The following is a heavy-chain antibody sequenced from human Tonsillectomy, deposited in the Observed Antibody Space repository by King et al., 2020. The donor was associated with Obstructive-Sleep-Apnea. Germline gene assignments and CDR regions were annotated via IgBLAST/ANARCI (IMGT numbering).Heavy chain of an antibody. CDR2: ISYDGSNK. V-gene: IGHV3-30*18. CDR1: GFTFSSYG. D-gene: IGHD1-1*01. Sequence: VQLVESGGGVVQPGRSLRLSCAASGFTFSSYGMHWVRQAPGRGLEGVAVISYDGSNKYYADSVKGRFTISRDNSKNTLYLQMNSLRAEDQAVYYCANDLYNQTVVGLYYYYYGMDVWGQGTTVTVSS. CDR3: ANDLYNQTVVGLYYYYYGMDV. J-gene: IGHJ6*02.